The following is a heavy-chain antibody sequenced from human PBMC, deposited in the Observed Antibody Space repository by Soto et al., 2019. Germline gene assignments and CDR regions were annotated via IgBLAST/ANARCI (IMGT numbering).Heavy chain of an antibody. D-gene: IGHD4-4*01. CDR1: GYTFRSYG. Sequence: QVQLVQSGTEVKKPGASVKVSCKASGYTFRSYGISWVRQAPGQGLERMGWISGYKTNTRYAQKSQGKATMTIDASMSTAYLEMRSLRSDDTAIYYCAKADSNYAGRCSYYYMDVWGNGTTVTVSS. CDR3: AKADSNYAGRCSYYYMDV. J-gene: IGHJ6*03. CDR2: ISGYKTNT. V-gene: IGHV1-18*01.